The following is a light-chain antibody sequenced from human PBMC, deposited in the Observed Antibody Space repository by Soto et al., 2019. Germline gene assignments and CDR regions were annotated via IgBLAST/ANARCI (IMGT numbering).Light chain of an antibody. Sequence: DIQMTQSHSALSASLGDRVSFTCRASQSISYLNWYQQKTGKAPKILIYAASSLPSGVPSRFSGSGSGTHFTLPISSLQPEDFATYYCQQTYSTPLSFGGGTKVDIK. CDR1: QSISY. CDR2: AAS. CDR3: QQTYSTPLS. V-gene: IGKV1-39*01. J-gene: IGKJ4*01.